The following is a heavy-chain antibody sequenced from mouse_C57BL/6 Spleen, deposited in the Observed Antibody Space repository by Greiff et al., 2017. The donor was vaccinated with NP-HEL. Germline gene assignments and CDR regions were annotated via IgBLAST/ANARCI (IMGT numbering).Heavy chain of an antibody. J-gene: IGHJ4*01. V-gene: IGHV5-17*01. CDR1: GFTFSDYG. CDR2: ISSGSSTI. Sequence: EVKLVESGGGLVKPGGSLKLSCAASGFTFSDYGMHWVRQAPEKGLEWVAYISSGSSTIYYADTVKGRFTISRDNAKNTLFLQMTSLRSEDTAMYYCARPGLIYAMDYWGQGTSVTVSS. CDR3: ARPGLIYAMDY. D-gene: IGHD2-2*01.